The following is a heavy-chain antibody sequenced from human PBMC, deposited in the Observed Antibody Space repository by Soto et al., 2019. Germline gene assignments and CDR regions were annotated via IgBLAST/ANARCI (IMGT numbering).Heavy chain of an antibody. J-gene: IGHJ4*02. CDR2: IRSKAYGGTT. CDR1: GFTFGDYA. CDR3: TKVRADYYDSSGPNY. D-gene: IGHD3-22*01. Sequence: PGGSLRLSCTASGFTFGDYAMSWFRQAPGKGLELVGFIRSKAYGGTTEYAASVKGRFTISRDDSKSIAYLQMNSLKTEDTAVYYCTKVRADYYDSSGPNYWGQGTLVTVSS. V-gene: IGHV3-49*03.